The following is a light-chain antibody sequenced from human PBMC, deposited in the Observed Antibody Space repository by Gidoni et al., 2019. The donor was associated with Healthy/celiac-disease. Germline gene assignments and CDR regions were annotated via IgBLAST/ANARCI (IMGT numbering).Light chain of an antibody. J-gene: IGKJ4*01. Sequence: DIQMTQSPSSLSASVGDRVTITCRASQSISSYFNWYHQTPGNATKLLIYAASSLQSGVPSRFSGSGSWTDFTLTISSLQPEAFAPYYCQQSYSTPSTFGGGTKVEIK. CDR3: QQSYSTPST. CDR2: AAS. CDR1: QSISSY. V-gene: IGKV1-39*01.